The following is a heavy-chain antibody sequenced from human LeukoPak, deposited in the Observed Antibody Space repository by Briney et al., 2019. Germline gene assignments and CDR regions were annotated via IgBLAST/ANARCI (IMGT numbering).Heavy chain of an antibody. CDR2: IIPILGIA. CDR3: ARGLAVAGTFSFDY. D-gene: IGHD6-19*01. Sequence: ASVKVSCKASGGTFSSYAISWVRQAPGQGLEWMGRIIPILGIANYAQKFQGRVTITADKSTSTAYMELSSLRSEDTAVYYCARGLAVAGTFSFDYWGQGTLVTVSS. CDR1: GGTFSSYA. V-gene: IGHV1-69*04. J-gene: IGHJ4*02.